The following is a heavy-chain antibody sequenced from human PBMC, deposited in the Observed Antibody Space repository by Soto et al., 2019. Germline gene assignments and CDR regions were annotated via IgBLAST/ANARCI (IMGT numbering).Heavy chain of an antibody. V-gene: IGHV4-59*01. D-gene: IGHD3-22*01. CDR3: ARDRSGRHYYYGMDV. CDR1: GGSISSYY. J-gene: IGHJ6*02. Sequence: QVQLQESGPGLVKPSETLSLTCTVSGGSISSYYRSWIRQPPGKGLEWIGYIDYSGSTNYNPSLKSRVTISVDTSKNQFSLKLSSVTAADTAVYYCARDRSGRHYYYGMDVWGQGTTVTVSS. CDR2: IDYSGST.